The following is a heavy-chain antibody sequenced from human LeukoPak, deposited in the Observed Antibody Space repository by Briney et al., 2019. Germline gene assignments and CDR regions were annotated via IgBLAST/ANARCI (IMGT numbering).Heavy chain of an antibody. CDR1: GFTFSSYA. J-gene: IGHJ5*02. CDR2: ISGGGGNT. CDR3: GKDQNLEGYCSSGSCYSNP. D-gene: IGHD2-15*01. Sequence: GGSLRLSCAASGFTFSSYAMSWVRQAPGKGLEWVSVISGGGGNTYYADSVKGRFTISRDNSRNTVFLQMNSLRAEDTAVYYCGKDQNLEGYCSSGSCYSNPWGQGTLVTVSS. V-gene: IGHV3-23*01.